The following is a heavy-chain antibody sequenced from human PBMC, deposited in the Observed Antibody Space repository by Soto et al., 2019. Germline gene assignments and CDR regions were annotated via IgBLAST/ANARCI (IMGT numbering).Heavy chain of an antibody. CDR2: VYTSDYT. J-gene: IGHJ6*02. CDR3: EIPGGDRSPLFWYHGRDV. D-gene: IGHD2-21*02. V-gene: IGHV4-59*03. Sequence: SETLSLTCSVSGASIRSYYWHWIRQPPGKGLEWIGYVYTSDYTKYSSSLKSRVTISVDTSKKQFSLRLNSVTAADTAVYYCEIPGGDRSPLFWYHGRDVWGQGPTGTVS. CDR1: GASIRSYY.